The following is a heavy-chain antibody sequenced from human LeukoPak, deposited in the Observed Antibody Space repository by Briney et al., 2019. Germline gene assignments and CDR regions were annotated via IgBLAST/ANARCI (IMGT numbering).Heavy chain of an antibody. J-gene: IGHJ4*02. Sequence: AGGSLRLSCAAAGFTFSSYGMRWVRQAPGKGLEWVAFIRYDGSNKYYADSVKGRFTISRDNAKNSLYLQMNSLGAEDTAVYYCARGSGSYRPLFDYWGQGTLVTVSS. V-gene: IGHV3-30*02. CDR1: GFTFSSYG. CDR2: IRYDGSNK. D-gene: IGHD1-26*01. CDR3: ARGSGSYRPLFDY.